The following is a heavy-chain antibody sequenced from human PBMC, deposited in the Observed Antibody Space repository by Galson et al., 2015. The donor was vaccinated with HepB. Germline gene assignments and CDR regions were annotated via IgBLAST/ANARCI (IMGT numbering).Heavy chain of an antibody. CDR2: ISYDGSNK. CDR3: ARDGEPETHDSLDY. V-gene: IGHV3-30-3*01. Sequence: SLRLSCAASGFTFSSYAMHWVRQAPGKGLEWVAVISYDGSNKYYADSVKGRFTISRDNSKNTLYLQMNSLRAEDTAVYYCARDGEPETHDSLDYWGQGTLVTVSS. CDR1: GFTFSSYA. J-gene: IGHJ4*02. D-gene: IGHD1-14*01.